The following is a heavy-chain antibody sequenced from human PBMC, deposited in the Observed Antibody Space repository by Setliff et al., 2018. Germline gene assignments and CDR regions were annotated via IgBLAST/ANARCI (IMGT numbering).Heavy chain of an antibody. Sequence: GGSLRLSCAASGFTFSTYVMTWVRQAPGKGLEWVSSIHGEGFDTYYADSVKGRFTISRDNSKNTLFLQMNSLRADDTAVYYCARCGNSGWSGGYYFDYWGQGTLVTVSS. V-gene: IGHV3-23*01. D-gene: IGHD6-19*01. CDR2: IHGEGFDT. J-gene: IGHJ4*02. CDR3: ARCGNSGWSGGYYFDY. CDR1: GFTFSTYV.